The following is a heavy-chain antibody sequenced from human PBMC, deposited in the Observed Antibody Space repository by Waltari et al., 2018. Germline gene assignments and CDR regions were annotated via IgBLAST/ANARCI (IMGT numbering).Heavy chain of an antibody. CDR1: GFTFSSYS. J-gene: IGHJ5*02. CDR3: ARDRSAAAAGILYNWFDP. CDR2: ISSSSSYI. V-gene: IGHV3-21*01. Sequence: EVQLVESGGGLVKPGGSLRLSCAASGFTFSSYSMNWVRQAPGKGLEWVSSISSSSSYIYYADSVKGRFTISRDNAKNSLYLQMNSLRAEDTAVYYCARDRSAAAAGILYNWFDPWGQGTLVTVSS. D-gene: IGHD6-13*01.